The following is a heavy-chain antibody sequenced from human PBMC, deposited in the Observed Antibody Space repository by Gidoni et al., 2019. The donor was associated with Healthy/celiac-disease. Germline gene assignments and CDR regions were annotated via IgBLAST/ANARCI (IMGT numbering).Heavy chain of an antibody. CDR1: GFTFSSYA. CDR3: ATSYGASHY. CDR2: ISGSGGST. D-gene: IGHD1-26*01. J-gene: IGHJ4*02. V-gene: IGHV3-23*01. Sequence: EVRLLESGGGLVQPAGSLRLSCAASGFTFSSYAMGWVRQASGTGLEGVSAISGSGGSTYYADSVKGRFTISRDNSKNTLYQQMNSLRAEDAAVYYCATSYGASHYWGQGTLVTVSS.